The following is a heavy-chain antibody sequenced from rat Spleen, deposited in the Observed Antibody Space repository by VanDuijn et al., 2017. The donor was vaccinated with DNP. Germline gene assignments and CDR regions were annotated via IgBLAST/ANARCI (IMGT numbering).Heavy chain of an antibody. J-gene: IGHJ4*01. CDR2: ISYDGSST. CDR3: ARQRGTYVMDA. D-gene: IGHD1-1*01. CDR1: GFTFSDYN. Sequence: EVQLVESGGGLVQPGRSLKLSCAASGFTFSDYNMPWVRQAPKKGLEWVATISYDGSSTYYRDSVKGRFTISRDNAKSTLYLQMDSLRSEDTATYYCARQRGTYVMDAWGQGASVTVSS. V-gene: IGHV5-7*01.